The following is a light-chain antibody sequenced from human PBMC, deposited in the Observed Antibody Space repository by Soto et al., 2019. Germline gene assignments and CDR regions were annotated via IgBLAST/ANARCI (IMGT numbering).Light chain of an antibody. CDR3: QKYGGVPLS. CDR1: QGIARS. Sequence: DIQMTQSPSSLSAFVGDRVTITCRASQGIARSLAWYQQKPGKVPKLLIYGASTLQSGVPSRFSGSGSGTEFTLTISSLQAEDVATYYCQKYGGVPLSFGGGTKVEIK. V-gene: IGKV1-27*01. J-gene: IGKJ4*01. CDR2: GAS.